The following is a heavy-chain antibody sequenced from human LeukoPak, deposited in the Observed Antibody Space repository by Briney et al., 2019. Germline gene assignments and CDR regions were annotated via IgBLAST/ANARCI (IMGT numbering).Heavy chain of an antibody. CDR3: ARGGDYYDSAGAFDI. CDR1: GFTFSSYW. CDR2: LNTDGRTT. V-gene: IGHV3-74*01. Sequence: GGSLRLSCAASGFTFSSYWMHWVRQDPGKGLVWVSRLNTDGRTTTYADSVKGRFTISRDNAKTTLYLQLNSLRAEDTAVYFCARGGDYYDSAGAFDIWGQGTMVTVSS. J-gene: IGHJ3*02. D-gene: IGHD3-22*01.